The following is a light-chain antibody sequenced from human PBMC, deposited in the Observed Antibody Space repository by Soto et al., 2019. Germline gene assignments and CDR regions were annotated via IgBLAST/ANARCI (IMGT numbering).Light chain of an antibody. J-gene: IGKJ1*01. CDR3: QQYDTSPRT. CDR1: QSVSSNY. Sequence: EIVLTQSPGTLSLSPGERATLSCRASQSVSSNYLAWYQQKRGQAPRLLIYGASSRATGIPTRFSGSGSGTDFTLNISRLEPEDFVVYYCQQYDTSPRTFGQGTKVEI. CDR2: GAS. V-gene: IGKV3-20*01.